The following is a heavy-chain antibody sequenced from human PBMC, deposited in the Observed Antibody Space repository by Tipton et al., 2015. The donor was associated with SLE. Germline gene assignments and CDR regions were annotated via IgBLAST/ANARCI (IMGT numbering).Heavy chain of an antibody. Sequence: SLRLSCVASGSTFNNAWMSWVRQAPGKGLEWVGRIKSKSEGGTTDYAAPVKGRFTISRDDSKNTMYLQMNSLEIEDTALHYCATDCGGDCYPDYFDYWGQGTLVTVSS. CDR2: IKSKSEGGTT. V-gene: IGHV3-15*01. CDR3: ATDCGGDCYPDYFDY. D-gene: IGHD2-21*01. CDR1: GSTFNNAW. J-gene: IGHJ4*02.